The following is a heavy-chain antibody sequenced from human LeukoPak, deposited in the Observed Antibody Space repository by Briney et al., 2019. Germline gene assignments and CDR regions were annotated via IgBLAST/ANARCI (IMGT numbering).Heavy chain of an antibody. V-gene: IGHV3-74*01. J-gene: IGHJ4*02. CDR1: GLTLSKYW. Sequence: GGSLSLSCAASGLTLSKYWMLWVRHAPGKGLESVSRINTDGTVTTHADSVKGRFTVSRDNADNTMFLQINSVRDEDTAVYYCASKQWLAPPPDSWGQGTPVTVSS. D-gene: IGHD6-19*01. CDR2: INTDGTVT. CDR3: ASKQWLAPPPDS.